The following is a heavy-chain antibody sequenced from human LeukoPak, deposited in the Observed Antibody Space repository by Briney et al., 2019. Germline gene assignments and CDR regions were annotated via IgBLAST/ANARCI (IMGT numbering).Heavy chain of an antibody. V-gene: IGHV3-30*02. D-gene: IGHD1-26*01. J-gene: IGHJ4*02. Sequence: GGSLRLSCATSGFTFSSYGMHWVRQAPGKGLEWVAFIRYDGSNKYYADSVKGRFTISRDNSKNTLYLQMNSLRAEDTAVYYCAKAHLTWSYLVGTIDYWGQGTLVTVSS. CDR2: IRYDGSNK. CDR3: AKAHLTWSYLVGTIDY. CDR1: GFTFSSYG.